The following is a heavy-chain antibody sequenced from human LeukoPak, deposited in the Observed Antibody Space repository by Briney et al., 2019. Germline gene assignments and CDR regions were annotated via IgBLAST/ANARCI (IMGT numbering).Heavy chain of an antibody. J-gene: IGHJ4*02. CDR1: GGSFSGYY. CDR3: ARGCIAVADIFDY. V-gene: IGHV4-34*01. D-gene: IGHD6-19*01. Sequence: SETLSLTCAVYGGSFSGYYWSWIRQPPGKGLEWIGEINHSGSTNYNPSLKSRVTISVDTSKNQFSLKLSSVTAADTAVYYCARGCIAVADIFDYWGQGTLVTVSS. CDR2: INHSGST.